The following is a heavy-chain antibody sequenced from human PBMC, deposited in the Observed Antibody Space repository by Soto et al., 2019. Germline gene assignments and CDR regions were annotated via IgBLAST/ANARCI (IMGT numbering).Heavy chain of an antibody. CDR3: ARDSDCHSTSCFFPPHV. CDR2: ISGGGSYI. CDR1: GFTFSDEN. J-gene: IGHJ6*02. Sequence: GGSLRLSCSASGFTFSDENMSWVRQVPGKGLEWVSGISGGGSYIFYADSVQGRFSISRDNPKNSLFLEMNSLRVEDTAVYYCARDSDCHSTSCFFPPHVWGQGTTVTSP. D-gene: IGHD2-2*01. V-gene: IGHV3-21*06.